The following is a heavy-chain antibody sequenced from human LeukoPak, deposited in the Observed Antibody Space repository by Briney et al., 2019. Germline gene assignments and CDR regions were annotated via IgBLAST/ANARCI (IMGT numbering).Heavy chain of an antibody. D-gene: IGHD5-12*01. CDR3: ARRVATIYYYMDV. CDR2: IYYSGST. CDR1: GGSISSYY. Sequence: NPSETLSLTCTVSGGSISSYYWSWIRQPPGKGLECIGYIYYSGSTNYNPSLKSRVTISVDTSKNQFSLKLSSVTAADTAVYYCARRVATIYYYMDVWGKRTTVTVSS. J-gene: IGHJ6*03. V-gene: IGHV4-59*01.